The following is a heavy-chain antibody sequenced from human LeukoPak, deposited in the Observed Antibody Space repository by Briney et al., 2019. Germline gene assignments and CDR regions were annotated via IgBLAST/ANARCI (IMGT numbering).Heavy chain of an antibody. V-gene: IGHV1-46*01. J-gene: IGHJ2*01. Sequence: ASVKVSCKASGYTFTSYYMHWVRQAPGQGLEWMGIINPSGGSTSYAQKFQGRVTMTRDTSTSTVYMELSSLRSEDTAVYYCAGDGNWAPGLYWYFDLWGRGTLVTVSS. D-gene: IGHD7-27*01. CDR1: GYTFTSYY. CDR3: AGDGNWAPGLYWYFDL. CDR2: INPSGGST.